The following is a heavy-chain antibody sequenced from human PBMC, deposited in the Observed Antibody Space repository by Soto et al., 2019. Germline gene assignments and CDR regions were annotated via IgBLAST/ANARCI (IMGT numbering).Heavy chain of an antibody. CDR3: ARDYYDSSDYTTNWFDP. D-gene: IGHD3-22*01. CDR2: IYHTGNT. V-gene: IGHV4-39*01. CDR1: GGSISNKRYY. Sequence: PETLSLTCSVSGGSISNKRYYLAWLRQSPGKGLGWIGIIYHTGNTYYNPSLRSRVTISVDTSKNQFSLKLTSVTAADTAVYYCARDYYDSSDYTTNWFDPWGQGTLVTVS. J-gene: IGHJ5*02.